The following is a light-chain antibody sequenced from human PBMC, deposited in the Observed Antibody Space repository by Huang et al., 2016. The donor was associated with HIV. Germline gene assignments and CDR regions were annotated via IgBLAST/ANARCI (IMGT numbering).Light chain of an antibody. Sequence: DIQMTQSPSSLSASVGDSVTIACRASQDIRNSLAWYQQKPGKAPKLHLYAASRLEGAVPSMFRGAASGTYYTLTISGLQPQDTATYYCQQYYPPPLPFGGGT. CDR2: AAS. V-gene: IGKV1-NL1*01. CDR3: QQYYPPPLP. J-gene: IGKJ4*01. CDR1: QDIRNS.